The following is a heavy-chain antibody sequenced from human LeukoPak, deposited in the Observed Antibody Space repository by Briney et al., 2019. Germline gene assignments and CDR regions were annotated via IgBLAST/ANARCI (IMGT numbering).Heavy chain of an antibody. V-gene: IGHV3-21*01. J-gene: IGHJ6*03. Sequence: GGSLRLSCAASGFTFSSYSMNWVRQAPGKGLEWVSSISSTSSYIYYADSVKGRFTISRGNAKNSLYLQMNSLRAEDTAVYYCARLPTAGAYYYYYMDVWGKGTTVTVSS. CDR1: GFTFSSYS. CDR3: ARLPTAGAYYYYYMDV. CDR2: ISSTSSYI. D-gene: IGHD4-11*01.